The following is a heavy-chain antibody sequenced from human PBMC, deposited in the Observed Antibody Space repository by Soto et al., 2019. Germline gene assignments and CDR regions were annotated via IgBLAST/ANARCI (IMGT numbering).Heavy chain of an antibody. Sequence: SETLSLTGTVSGGSVSSGSYYWSWIRQPPGKGLEWIGYIYYSGSTNYNPSLKSRVTISVDTSKNQFSLKLSSVTAADTAVYYCARGRFIAAAGRLDYWGQGTLVTVSS. CDR3: ARGRFIAAAGRLDY. D-gene: IGHD6-13*01. CDR1: GGSVSSGSYY. V-gene: IGHV4-61*01. CDR2: IYYSGST. J-gene: IGHJ4*02.